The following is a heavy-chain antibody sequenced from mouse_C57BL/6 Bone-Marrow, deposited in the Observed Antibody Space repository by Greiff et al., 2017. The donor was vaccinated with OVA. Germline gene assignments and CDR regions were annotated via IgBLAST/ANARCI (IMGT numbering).Heavy chain of an antibody. CDR1: GFTFSSYA. Sequence: EVKLVESGGGLVKPGGSLKLSCAASGFTFSSYAMSWVRQTPEKRLEWVATISDGGSYTYYPDNVKGRFTISRDNAKNNLYLQMSHLKSEDTAMYYCVRGPIYYDYGAWFAYWGQGTLVTVSA. V-gene: IGHV5-4*03. CDR3: VRGPIYYDYGAWFAY. D-gene: IGHD2-4*01. J-gene: IGHJ3*01. CDR2: ISDGGSYT.